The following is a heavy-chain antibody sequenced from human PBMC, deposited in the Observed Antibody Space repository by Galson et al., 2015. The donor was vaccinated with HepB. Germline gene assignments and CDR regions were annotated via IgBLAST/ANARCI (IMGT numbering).Heavy chain of an antibody. CDR1: GFTFSDYY. CDR2: ISSSSSYT. Sequence: SLRLSCAASGFTFSDYYMSWIRQAPGKGLEWVSYISSSSSYTNYADSVKGRFTISRDNAKNSLDLQINSLRAEDTAVYYCARVVGSSGWYYFDNWGQGILVTVSS. CDR3: ARVVGSSGWYYFDN. J-gene: IGHJ4*02. D-gene: IGHD6-19*01. V-gene: IGHV3-11*05.